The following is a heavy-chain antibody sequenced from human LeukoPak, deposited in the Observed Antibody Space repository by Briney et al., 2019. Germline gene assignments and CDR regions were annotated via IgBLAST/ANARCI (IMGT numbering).Heavy chain of an antibody. D-gene: IGHD4/OR15-4a*01. J-gene: IGHJ4*02. CDR3: AKGGLMVPFDY. CDR2: ISGSGGST. V-gene: IGHV3-23*01. CDR1: GFTFSNYA. Sequence: GGSLRLSCAASGFTFSNYAMSWVRQAPGKGLEWVSGISGSGGSTYYADSVKGRFTISRDNSKNTLYLQMNSLRAEDTAIYYCAKGGLMVPFDYWGQGTLVTVSS.